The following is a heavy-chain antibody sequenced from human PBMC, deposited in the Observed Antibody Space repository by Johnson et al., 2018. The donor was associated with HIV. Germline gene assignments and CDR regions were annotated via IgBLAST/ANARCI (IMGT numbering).Heavy chain of an antibody. J-gene: IGHJ3*02. CDR1: GFTFSSYA. D-gene: IGHD3-10*01. Sequence: VQLVESGGGLVQPGGSLRLSCAASGFTFSSYAMHWVRQAPGKGLEYVSAISSNGGSTYYANSVKGRFTISRDNAKNSLSLQMNILTAEDTAVYYCARAPEVRGIDAFDIWGQGTMVTVS. CDR3: ARAPEVRGIDAFDI. V-gene: IGHV3-64*01. CDR2: ISSNGGST.